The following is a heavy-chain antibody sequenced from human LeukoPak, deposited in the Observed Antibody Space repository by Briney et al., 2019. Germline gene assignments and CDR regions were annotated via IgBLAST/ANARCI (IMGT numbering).Heavy chain of an antibody. D-gene: IGHD6-13*01. CDR1: GFTFEDHA. CDR2: INGNGGST. V-gene: IGHV3-20*04. CDR3: AKGYIIADRQWYLDL. Sequence: GGSLRLSCAASGFTFEDHAMNWVRQVPGKGLEWVSGINGNGGSTGYADSVKGRFIISRDNAKDSLYLQMNSLRAEDAAVYYCAKGYIIADRQWYLDLWGRGTLVGVSS. J-gene: IGHJ2*01.